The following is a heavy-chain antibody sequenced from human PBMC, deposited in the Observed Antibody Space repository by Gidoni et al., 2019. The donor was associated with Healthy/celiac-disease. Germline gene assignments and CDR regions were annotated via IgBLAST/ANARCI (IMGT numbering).Heavy chain of an antibody. CDR2: IYSGGIT. CDR1: GFTLSSNY. J-gene: IGHJ3*02. V-gene: IGHV3-66*01. CDR3: ARSRDYDTHAFDI. D-gene: IGHD3-22*01. Sequence: EVQLVESGGGLVKPGGSPRRSCEASGFTLSSNYMSWVRQAPGKGLGWFSVIYSGGITYYADSVKGRFTISRDNSKNTLYLQMNSLRAEDTAVYYCARSRDYDTHAFDIWGQGTMVTVSS.